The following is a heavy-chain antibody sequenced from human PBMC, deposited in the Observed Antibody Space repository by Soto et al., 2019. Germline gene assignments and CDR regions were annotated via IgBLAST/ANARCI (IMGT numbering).Heavy chain of an antibody. Sequence: LSLTCAASGFTFSSYGMHWVRQAPGKGLGWVAVIWYDGSNKYYADSVKGRFTISRDNSKNTLYLQMNSQRAEETAEYYGARDGRSSWYHLLEYYGMDVWGQGTMVTVSS. CDR1: GFTFSSYG. J-gene: IGHJ6*02. CDR2: IWYDGSNK. V-gene: IGHV3-33*01. D-gene: IGHD6-13*01. CDR3: ARDGRSSWYHLLEYYGMDV.